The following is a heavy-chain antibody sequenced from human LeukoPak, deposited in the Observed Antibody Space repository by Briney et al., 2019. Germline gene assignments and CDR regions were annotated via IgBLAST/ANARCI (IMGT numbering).Heavy chain of an antibody. V-gene: IGHV1-69*04. Sequence: SVKVSCKASGGTFSSYATSWVRQAPGQGLEWMGRIIPILGIANYAQKFQGRVTITADKSTSTAYMELSSLRSEDTAVYYCARARDHCSGGSCPLFDPWGQGTLVTVSS. D-gene: IGHD2-15*01. CDR1: GGTFSSYA. CDR3: ARARDHCSGGSCPLFDP. J-gene: IGHJ5*02. CDR2: IIPILGIA.